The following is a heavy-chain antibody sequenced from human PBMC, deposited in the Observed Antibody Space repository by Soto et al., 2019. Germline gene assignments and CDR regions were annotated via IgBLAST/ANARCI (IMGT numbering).Heavy chain of an antibody. CDR3: ARDDRAASGDGVNY. Sequence: ASVKVSCKASGYTFTSYGISWVRQAPGQGLEWMGWISAYNGNTNYAQKLQGRVTMTTDTSTSTAYMELRSLRSDDTAVYYCARDDRAASGDGVNYWGQGTLVTVSS. V-gene: IGHV1-18*01. J-gene: IGHJ4*02. D-gene: IGHD6-13*01. CDR1: GYTFTSYG. CDR2: ISAYNGNT.